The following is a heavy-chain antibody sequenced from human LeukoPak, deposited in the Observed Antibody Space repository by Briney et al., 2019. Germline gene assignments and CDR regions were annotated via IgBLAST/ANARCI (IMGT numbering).Heavy chain of an antibody. V-gene: IGHV4-59*01. J-gene: IGHJ5*02. CDR1: GGSISSYY. Sequence: PSETLSLTCTVSGGSISSYYWSWIRQPPGKGLEWIGYIYYSGSTNYNPSLKSRVTISVDTSKNQFSLKLSSVTAADTAVYYCARGKGDYGAYFAPRLNWFDPWGQGTLVTVSS. D-gene: IGHD4-17*01. CDR2: IYYSGST. CDR3: ARGKGDYGAYFAPRLNWFDP.